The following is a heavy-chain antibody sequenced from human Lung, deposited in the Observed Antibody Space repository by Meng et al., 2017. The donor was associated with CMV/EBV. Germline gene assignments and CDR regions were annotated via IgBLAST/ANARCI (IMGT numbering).Heavy chain of an antibody. CDR1: GFTFSSYG. J-gene: IGHJ4*02. D-gene: IGHD2-8*02. Sequence: GGSLRLXXAASGFTFSSYGMSWVRQAPGKGLEWVSVVYSCSSSTYSADSVKGRFTISRDNSKNTLYMQMYSLRAEDTAVDYCAKYLFGGGVGPLCDYWGRRAXVAVAS. CDR2: VYSCSSST. CDR3: AKYLFGGGVGPLCDY. V-gene: IGHV3-23*03.